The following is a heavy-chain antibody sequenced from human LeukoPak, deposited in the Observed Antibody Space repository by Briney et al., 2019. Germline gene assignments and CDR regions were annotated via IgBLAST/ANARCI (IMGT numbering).Heavy chain of an antibody. D-gene: IGHD2-2*01. V-gene: IGHV4-39*01. Sequence: SETLSLTCTVSGGSISSSNYYWGWIRQPPGKGLEWIGSMYYAGSAYYNPSLRSRVTISVDTSKNQLSLKLSSVTAADTAVYYCARPPSIHYYYYYMDVWGKGTTVTVSS. CDR3: ARPPSIHYYYYYMDV. J-gene: IGHJ6*03. CDR1: GGSISSSNYY. CDR2: MYYAGSA.